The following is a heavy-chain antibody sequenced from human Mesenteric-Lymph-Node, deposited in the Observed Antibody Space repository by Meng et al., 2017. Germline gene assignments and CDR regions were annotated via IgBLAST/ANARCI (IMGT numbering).Heavy chain of an antibody. J-gene: IGHJ4*02. CDR2: ITAAGIT. V-gene: IGHV3-23*04. CDR1: GFTVSSNS. Sequence: VQLVDAGGGSVQSGGALRLSCADSGFTVSSNSMSWVRQAPGKGLEWVSVITAAGITYYADSVKGQFSISRDTSKNTVYLQMNSLRAEDTAIYYCAKLVRNWGQGTLVTVSS. CDR3: AKLVRN.